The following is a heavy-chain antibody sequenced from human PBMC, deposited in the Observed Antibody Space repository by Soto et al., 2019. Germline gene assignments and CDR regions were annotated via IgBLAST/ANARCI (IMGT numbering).Heavy chain of an antibody. CDR2: IRSKNYGRTT. CDR1: GFTFGNNA. J-gene: IGHJ3*02. D-gene: IGHD3-22*01. V-gene: IGHV3-49*03. Sequence: GGSLRLSCTGSGFTFGNNAMTWFRQAPGKGLEWVGFIRSKNYGRTTEYAASVQGRFTISRDDSRGIAYLEMNSLTTDDTAVYYCSRPSYYYDSSGFEPGAFDIWGQGTMVTVSS. CDR3: SRPSYYYDSSGFEPGAFDI.